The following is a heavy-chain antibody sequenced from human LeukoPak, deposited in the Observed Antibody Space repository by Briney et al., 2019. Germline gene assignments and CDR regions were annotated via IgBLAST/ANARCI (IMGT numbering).Heavy chain of an antibody. D-gene: IGHD1-26*01. Sequence: ASVKVSCKASGYTFTSYGISWVRQAPGQGLEWMGIINPSGGSTSYAQKFQGRVTMTRDMSTSTVYMELSGLRSEDTAVYYCASSVVGATGNDYWGQGTLVTVSS. CDR2: INPSGGST. CDR3: ASSVVGATGNDY. V-gene: IGHV1-46*01. J-gene: IGHJ4*02. CDR1: GYTFTSYG.